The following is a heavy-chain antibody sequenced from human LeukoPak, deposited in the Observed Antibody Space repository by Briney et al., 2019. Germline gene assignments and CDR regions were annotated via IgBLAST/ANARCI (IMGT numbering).Heavy chain of an antibody. CDR1: GFTFSSYG. CDR2: IGPAGDT. V-gene: IGHV3-13*01. D-gene: IGHD6-19*01. Sequence: GGSLRLSCAASGFTFSSYGMHWVRQATGKGLEWVSAIGPAGDTYYPGSVKGRFTISRENAKNSLYLQIDNLRAGDSAVYYCARAVSIGWYGDWGQGTLVTVSS. J-gene: IGHJ4*02. CDR3: ARAVSIGWYGD.